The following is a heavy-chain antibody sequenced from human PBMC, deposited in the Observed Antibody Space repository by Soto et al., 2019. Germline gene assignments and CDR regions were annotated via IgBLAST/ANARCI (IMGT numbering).Heavy chain of an antibody. CDR1: GYTFTGYY. CDR2: INPNSGGT. CDR3: ARDPATYCSSTSCYTILGMDV. D-gene: IGHD2-2*02. Sequence: GASVKVSCKASGYTFTGYYMHWVRQAPGQGLEWMGWINPNSGGTNYAQKFQGRVTMTRDTSISTAYMELSRLRSDDTAVYYCARDPATYCSSTSCYTILGMDVWGQGTTVTVSS. J-gene: IGHJ6*02. V-gene: IGHV1-2*02.